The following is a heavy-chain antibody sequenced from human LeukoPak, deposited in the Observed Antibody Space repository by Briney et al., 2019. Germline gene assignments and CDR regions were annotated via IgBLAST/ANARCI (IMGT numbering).Heavy chain of an antibody. CDR3: ARSGSQWLAYYFDY. CDR1: GYTFSGYY. D-gene: IGHD6-19*01. Sequence: ASVNVSCKASGYTFSGYYIHWVRQAPGQGLEWMGWINPKSGGTDFAQKFRGRVTMTKDTSISTAYMELYSLRSDDTAVYYCARSGSQWLAYYFDYWGQGTLVTVSS. J-gene: IGHJ4*02. CDR2: INPKSGGT. V-gene: IGHV1-2*02.